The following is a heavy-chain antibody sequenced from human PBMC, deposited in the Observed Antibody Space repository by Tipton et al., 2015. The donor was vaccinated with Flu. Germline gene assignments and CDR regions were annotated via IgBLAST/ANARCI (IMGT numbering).Heavy chain of an antibody. CDR1: GDSISGSNY. V-gene: IGHV4-4*02. J-gene: IGHJ4*02. Sequence: GLVKPSGTLSLTCLVSGDSISGSNYWSWVRQSPGKGLEWIGEFHHSGTINYTPSLRSRVTISVDKSKNQFSLRLGSVTAADSAVYYCARNILGANALDYWGQGNLVTVSS. CDR2: FHHSGTI. D-gene: IGHD1-26*01. CDR3: ARNILGANALDY.